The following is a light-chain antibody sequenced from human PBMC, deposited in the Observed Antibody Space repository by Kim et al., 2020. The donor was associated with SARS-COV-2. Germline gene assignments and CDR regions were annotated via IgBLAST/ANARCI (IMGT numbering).Light chain of an antibody. CDR2: QDS. V-gene: IGLV3-1*01. CDR3: QAWDSRIVV. J-gene: IGLJ2*01. CDR1: KLGDKY. Sequence: SYELTQSPSVSVSPGQTASITCSGDKLGDKYACWYQQKPGQSPVLVIYQDSKRPSGIPERFSGSNSGNTATLTISGTQAMDEADYYCQAWDSRIVVFGGGTQLTVL.